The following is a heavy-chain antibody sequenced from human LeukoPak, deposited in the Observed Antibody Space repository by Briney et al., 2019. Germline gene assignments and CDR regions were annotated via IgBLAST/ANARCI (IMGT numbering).Heavy chain of an antibody. J-gene: IGHJ5*02. D-gene: IGHD3-9*01. CDR2: IIYSGNT. CDR1: GGSISSTSYY. Sequence: PSETLSLTCTASGGSISSTSYYWGWVRQPPGRGLEWIGGIIYSGNTKYNPSLKSRVTISVDTSKNQFSLKLSSVTAADTAVYYCARLVLKSRLFDPWGQGNLVTVSS. CDR3: ARLVLKSRLFDP. V-gene: IGHV4-39*01.